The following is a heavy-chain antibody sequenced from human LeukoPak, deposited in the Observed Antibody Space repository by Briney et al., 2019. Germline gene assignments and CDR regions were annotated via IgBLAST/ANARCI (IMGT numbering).Heavy chain of an antibody. CDR2: ISSTGSYI. V-gene: IGHV3-21*01. D-gene: IGHD2-2*01. Sequence: GGSLRLSCAASGFTFSSDCMNWVRQAPGKGLEWASSISSTGSYIYYRDSVKGRFTISRDNAKNSLYLQMNSLRAEDTAVYYCATYSSRNAREFQSWGQGTLVTVSS. CDR1: GFTFSSDC. J-gene: IGHJ1*01. CDR3: ATYSSRNAREFQS.